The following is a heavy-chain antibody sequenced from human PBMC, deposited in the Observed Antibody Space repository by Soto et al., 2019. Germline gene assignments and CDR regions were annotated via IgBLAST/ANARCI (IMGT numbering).Heavy chain of an antibody. V-gene: IGHV4-61*03. D-gene: IGHD2-8*01. CDR1: GGTVNRRGYY. CDR2: IFYNGGT. J-gene: IGHJ4*02. Sequence: SVTLPLTCTVSGGTVNRRGYYWSCFRQTPGKGLEWIGFIFYNGGTSYNPSLGSRVTISADTSKTLFSLNLNFVTAADTAVYYCARGDHGPRRFYFDTWGQGTLVTVSS. CDR3: ARGDHGPRRFYFDT.